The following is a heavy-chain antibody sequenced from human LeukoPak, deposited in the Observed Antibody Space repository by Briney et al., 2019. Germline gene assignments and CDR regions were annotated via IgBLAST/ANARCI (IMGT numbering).Heavy chain of an antibody. CDR1: GYTFISYA. CDR3: AREDFWSGYSVGY. J-gene: IGHJ4*02. D-gene: IGHD3-3*01. V-gene: IGHV7-4-1*02. Sequence: ASVTVSCTASGYTFISYAMNWVRQAPGQGLEWMGWIDTNTGNPTYAQGFTGRFVFSLDTSVTTVYLQISSLKAEDTAVYFCAREDFWSGYSVGYWGQGTLVTVSS. CDR2: IDTNTGNP.